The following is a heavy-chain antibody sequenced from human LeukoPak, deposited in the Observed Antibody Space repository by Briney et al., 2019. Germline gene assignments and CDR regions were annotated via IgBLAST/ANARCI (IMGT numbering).Heavy chain of an antibody. CDR2: INHSGST. CDR1: GGSFSGYY. CDR3: ARGRDYYDSSGYSPY. D-gene: IGHD3-22*01. J-gene: IGHJ4*02. V-gene: IGHV4-34*01. Sequence: PSETLSLTCAVYGGSFSGYYRSWIRQPPGKGLEWIGEINHSGSTNYNPSLKSRVTISVDTSKNQFSLKLSSVTAADTAVYYCARGRDYYDSSGYSPYWGQGTLVTVSS.